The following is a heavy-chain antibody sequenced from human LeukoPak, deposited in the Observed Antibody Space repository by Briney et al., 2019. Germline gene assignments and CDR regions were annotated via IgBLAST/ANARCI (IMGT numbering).Heavy chain of an antibody. D-gene: IGHD3-22*01. CDR2: INHSGST. CDR1: GGSFSGYY. Sequence: PSETLSLTCAVYGGSFSGYYWSWIRQPPGKGLEWIGEINHSGSTNYNPSLKSRVTISVDTSKNQLSLKLSSVTAADTAVYYCARGPPRYYYDSSGFTYFDSWGQGTLVTVSS. J-gene: IGHJ4*02. V-gene: IGHV4-34*01. CDR3: ARGPPRYYYDSSGFTYFDS.